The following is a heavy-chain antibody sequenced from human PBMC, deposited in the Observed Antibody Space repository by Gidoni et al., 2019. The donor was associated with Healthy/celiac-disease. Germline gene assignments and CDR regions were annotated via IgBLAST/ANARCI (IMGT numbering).Heavy chain of an antibody. D-gene: IGHD6-19*01. V-gene: IGHV3-30*01. CDR3: ARALGDSSGWFSLDY. CDR2: ISYDGSNK. CDR1: GCTFSSYA. Sequence: QVQLVESGGGVVQPGRSLRLSCAASGCTFSSYAMHWVRQAPGKGLEWVAVISYDGSNKYYADSVKGRFTISRDNSKNTLYLQMNSLRAEDTAVYYCARALGDSSGWFSLDYWGQGTLVTVSS. J-gene: IGHJ4*02.